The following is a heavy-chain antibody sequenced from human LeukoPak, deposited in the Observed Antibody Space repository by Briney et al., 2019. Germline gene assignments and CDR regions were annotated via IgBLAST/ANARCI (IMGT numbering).Heavy chain of an antibody. CDR2: IYYSGST. J-gene: IGHJ6*02. CDR1: GGSISSSSYY. V-gene: IGHV4-39*07. D-gene: IGHD7-27*01. Sequence: SETLSLTCTVSGGSISSSSYYWDWIRQPPGKGLEWIGSIYYSGSTYYNPSLKSRVTISVDTSKSQFSLKLSSVTAADTAVYYCARLTGAYYYYGMDVWGQGTTVTVSS. CDR3: ARLTGAYYYYGMDV.